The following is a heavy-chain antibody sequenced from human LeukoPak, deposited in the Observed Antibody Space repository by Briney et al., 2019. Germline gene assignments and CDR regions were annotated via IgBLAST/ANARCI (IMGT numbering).Heavy chain of an antibody. J-gene: IGHJ4*02. CDR1: GYRFTSYW. Sequence: GESLKISCKGSGYRFTSYWIGWVRQMPGKGLEWMGIIYPGDSDTRYSPSFQGQVTISADKSISTAYLQWSSPKASNTAMYYCARGTYYYDSSTCFDYWGQGTLVTVSS. CDR2: IYPGDSDT. CDR3: ARGTYYYDSSTCFDY. D-gene: IGHD3-22*01. V-gene: IGHV5-51*01.